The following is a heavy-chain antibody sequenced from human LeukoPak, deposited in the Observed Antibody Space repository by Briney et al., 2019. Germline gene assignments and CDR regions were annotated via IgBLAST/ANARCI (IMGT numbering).Heavy chain of an antibody. D-gene: IGHD5-24*01. CDR2: IIPIFGTA. CDR1: GGTFSSYA. Sequence: ASVKVSCKASGGTFSSYAISWVRQAPGQELEWMGGIIPIFGTANSAQTFQGRVTITADESTGTAYMELRSLRSEDTAVYYCARETGHGYNWMGYWGQGTLVTVSS. J-gene: IGHJ4*02. CDR3: ARETGHGYNWMGY. V-gene: IGHV1-69*13.